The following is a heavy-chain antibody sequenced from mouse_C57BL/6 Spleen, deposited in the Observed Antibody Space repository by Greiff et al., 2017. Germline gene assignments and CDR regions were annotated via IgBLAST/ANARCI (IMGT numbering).Heavy chain of an antibody. Sequence: QVQLQQPGAELVKPGASVKLSCKASGYTFTSYWITWVKQRPGQGLEWIGDIYPGSGSTNYNEKFKSKATLTVDTSSSTAYMQLSSLTSEDSAVYYCARAGEYDGYYFDYWGQGTTLTVSS. CDR3: ARAGEYDGYYFDY. J-gene: IGHJ2*01. CDR1: GYTFTSYW. V-gene: IGHV1-55*01. D-gene: IGHD2-14*01. CDR2: IYPGSGST.